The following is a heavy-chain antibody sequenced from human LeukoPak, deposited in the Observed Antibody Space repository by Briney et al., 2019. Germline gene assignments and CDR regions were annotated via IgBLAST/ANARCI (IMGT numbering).Heavy chain of an antibody. Sequence: SETLSLTCTVSGGSISSYYWSWIRQPPGKGLEWIGSFYYSGSTYYNPSLKSRVTISVDTSNNQFSLKLSSVTAADTAVYYCARDHSGSYYYYYGMDLWGQGTTVTVSS. D-gene: IGHD1-26*01. CDR2: FYYSGST. V-gene: IGHV4-39*07. CDR3: ARDHSGSYYYYYGMDL. CDR1: GGSISSYY. J-gene: IGHJ6*02.